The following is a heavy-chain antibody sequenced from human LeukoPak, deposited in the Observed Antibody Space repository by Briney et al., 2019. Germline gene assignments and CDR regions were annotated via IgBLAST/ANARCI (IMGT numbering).Heavy chain of an antibody. J-gene: IGHJ4*02. V-gene: IGHV1-2*02. D-gene: IGHD2-15*01. CDR1: GYTFTVYY. CDR2: INPNSGGT. Sequence: ASVNVSCKASGYTFTVYYMHWGRQAPGQGLEWMGWINPNSGGTNYAQKFQGRVTMTRDTSISTAYMELSRLRSDDTAVYYCARDGGYCSGGSCYGKGADYWGQGTLVTVSS. CDR3: ARDGGYCSGGSCYGKGADY.